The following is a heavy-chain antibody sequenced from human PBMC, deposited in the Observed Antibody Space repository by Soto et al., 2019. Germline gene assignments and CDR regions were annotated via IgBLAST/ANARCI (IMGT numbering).Heavy chain of an antibody. Sequence: SETLALTCTVSGDSISAYSWSWVRQPPGKGLEWIGNIHYNGNTKYSPSLKSRVTMSVDTSKNHFSLRLISVTAADTAIYFCAREGNLGRWVPPFDFWGQGPLVTV. J-gene: IGHJ4*02. D-gene: IGHD2-2*01. CDR1: GDSISAYS. V-gene: IGHV4-59*01. CDR2: IHYNGNT. CDR3: AREGNLGRWVPPFDF.